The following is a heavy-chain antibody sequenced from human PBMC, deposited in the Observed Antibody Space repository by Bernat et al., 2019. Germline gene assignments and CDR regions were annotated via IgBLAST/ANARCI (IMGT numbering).Heavy chain of an antibody. J-gene: IGHJ3*02. V-gene: IGHV3-53*01. D-gene: IGHD5-12*01. CDR2: IYSGGST. CDR1: GFTVSSNY. CDR3: AREMSGYVEGDAFDI. Sequence: EVQLVESGGGLIQPGGSLRLSCAASGFTVSSNYMSWVRQAPGKGLEWVSVIYSGGSTYYADSVKGRFTISRDNSKNTLYLQMNSLRAEDTAVYYCAREMSGYVEGDAFDIWGQGTMVTVSS.